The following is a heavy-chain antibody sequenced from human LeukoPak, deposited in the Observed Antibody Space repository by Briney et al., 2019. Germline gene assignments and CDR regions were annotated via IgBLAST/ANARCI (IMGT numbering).Heavy chain of an antibody. CDR1: GGSFSGYY. V-gene: IGHV4-34*01. Sequence: PSETLSLTCAVYGGSFSGYYWSWIRQPPGKGLEWIGEINHSGSTNYNPSLKSRVTISVDTSKNQFSLRLSSVTAADTAVYYCARLRPYYYYYMDVRGKGTTVTVSS. J-gene: IGHJ6*03. CDR3: ARLRPYYYYYMDV. CDR2: INHSGST.